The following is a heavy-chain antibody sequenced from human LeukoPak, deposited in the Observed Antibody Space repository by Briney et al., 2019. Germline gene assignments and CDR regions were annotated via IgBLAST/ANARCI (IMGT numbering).Heavy chain of an antibody. CDR3: AKGGGYELDDY. D-gene: IGHD5-12*01. Sequence: SETLSLTCAVYGGSFSGYYWSWIRQPPGKGLEWIGEINHSGSTNYNPSLKSRVTISVDTSKNQFSLKLSSVTAADTAVYYCAKGGGYELDDYWGQGTLVTVSS. V-gene: IGHV4-34*01. CDR1: GGSFSGYY. J-gene: IGHJ4*02. CDR2: INHSGST.